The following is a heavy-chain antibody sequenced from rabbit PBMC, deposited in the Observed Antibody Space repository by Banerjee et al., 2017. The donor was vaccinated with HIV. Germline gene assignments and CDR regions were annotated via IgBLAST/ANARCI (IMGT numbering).Heavy chain of an antibody. J-gene: IGHJ4*01. CDR2: IDTGSGTT. V-gene: IGHV1S40*01. CDR3: ARDSAGREDFNL. D-gene: IGHD4-2*01. Sequence: QSLEESGGDLVKPGASLTLTCTTSGFSFSSNYWICWVRQAPGKGLDWIGCIDTGSGTTYYANWAKGRFTISRTSSTTVTLQMTSLTVADTATYFCARDSAGREDFNLWGQGTLVTVS. CDR1: GFSFSSNYW.